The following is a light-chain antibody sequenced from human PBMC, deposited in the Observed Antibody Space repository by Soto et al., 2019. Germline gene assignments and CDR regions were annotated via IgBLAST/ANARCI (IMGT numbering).Light chain of an antibody. CDR1: QSVSSNY. CDR3: QQYGTSTT. J-gene: IGKJ1*01. Sequence: EIVLTQSPGTLSLSPGERATLSCRASQSVSSNYLAWYQQKPGQAPRLLIYDASTRAPGIPDRFSGSGSGTDFTLTIRRLEPEDFAVYYCQQYGTSTTFGQGTKVDIK. CDR2: DAS. V-gene: IGKV3-20*01.